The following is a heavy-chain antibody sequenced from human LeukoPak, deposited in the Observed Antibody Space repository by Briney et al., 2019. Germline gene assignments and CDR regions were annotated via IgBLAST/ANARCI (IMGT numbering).Heavy chain of an antibody. CDR3: ASTLQTITMACGLVEFFQN. D-gene: IGHD6-19*01. Sequence: ASVKVSCKASGYTFTGYYMHWVRQAPGQGLEWMGWISPNSGDTNYARKFQGRVTMTRDTSISTAYMELSSLTSDDTAVCYCASTLQTITMACGLVEFFQNWGQGTLVTVSS. CDR1: GYTFTGYY. CDR2: ISPNSGDT. J-gene: IGHJ1*01. V-gene: IGHV1-2*02.